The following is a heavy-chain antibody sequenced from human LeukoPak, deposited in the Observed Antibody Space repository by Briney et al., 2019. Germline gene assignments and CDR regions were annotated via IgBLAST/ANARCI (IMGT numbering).Heavy chain of an antibody. V-gene: IGHV3-30*18. CDR3: AKTQLAGQFDY. Sequence: GGSLRLSCAASGFTFSSYGMHWVRQAPGKGLEWVAVISYDGSNKYYADSVKGRFTISRDNSKNTLYLQMNSLRAEDTAVYYCAKTQLAGQFDYWGQGTLVTVSS. D-gene: IGHD6-6*01. J-gene: IGHJ4*02. CDR1: GFTFSSYG. CDR2: ISYDGSNK.